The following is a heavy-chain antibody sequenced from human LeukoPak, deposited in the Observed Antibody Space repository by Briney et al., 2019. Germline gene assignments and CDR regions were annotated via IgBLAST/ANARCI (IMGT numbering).Heavy chain of an antibody. CDR2: INPNSGGT. D-gene: IGHD3-22*01. Sequence: ASVKVSCKASGYTFTGYYMHWVRQAPGQGLEWMGWINPNSGGTNYAQKFQGWVTMTRDTSISTAYMELSRLRSDDTAVYYCARGGYDSSGYYFYYWGQGTLVTVSS. J-gene: IGHJ4*02. CDR1: GYTFTGYY. CDR3: ARGGYDSSGYYFYY. V-gene: IGHV1-2*04.